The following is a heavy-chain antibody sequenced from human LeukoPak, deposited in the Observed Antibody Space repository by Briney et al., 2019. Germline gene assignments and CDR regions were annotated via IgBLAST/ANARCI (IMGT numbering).Heavy chain of an antibody. Sequence: SETLSLTCTVSGGSISSGGYYWSWIRQHPGKGLEWIGCIYYSGSTYYNPSLKSRVTISVDTSKNQFSLKLSSVTAADTAVYYCARGVVVVPAAIKQPNWFDPWGQGTLVTVSS. CDR2: IYYSGST. D-gene: IGHD2-2*01. CDR1: GGSISSGGYY. CDR3: ARGVVVVPAAIKQPNWFDP. V-gene: IGHV4-31*03. J-gene: IGHJ5*02.